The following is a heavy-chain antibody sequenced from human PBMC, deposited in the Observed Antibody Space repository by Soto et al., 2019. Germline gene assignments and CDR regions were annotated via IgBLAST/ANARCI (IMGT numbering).Heavy chain of an antibody. J-gene: IGHJ4*02. CDR2: INPSGGST. CDR3: ASNIVATMYYFDY. Sequence: QVQLVQSGAEVKKPGASVKVSCKASGYSFTSYYMHWVRQAPGQGPEWMGIINPSGGSTSYAQKFQGRVPMTRDTSTSTVYMELSSLRSDDTAVYYCASNIVATMYYFDYWGQGTLVTVSS. CDR1: GYSFTSYY. D-gene: IGHD5-12*01. V-gene: IGHV1-46*03.